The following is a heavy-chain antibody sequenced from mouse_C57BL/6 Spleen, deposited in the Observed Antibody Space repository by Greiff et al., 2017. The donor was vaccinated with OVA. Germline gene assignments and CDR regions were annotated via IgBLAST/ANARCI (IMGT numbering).Heavy chain of an antibody. CDR3: ARWGGTNYFDY. D-gene: IGHD4-1*01. J-gene: IGHJ2*01. V-gene: IGHV1-82*01. CDR2: IYPGDGDT. CDR1: GYAFSSSW. Sequence: QVQLQQSGPELVKPGASVKISCKASGYAFSSSWMNWVKQRPGKGLEWLGRIYPGDGDTNYNGKFKGKATLTADKSSSTAYMQLSSLTSEDSAVYFCARWGGTNYFDYWGQGTTLTVSS.